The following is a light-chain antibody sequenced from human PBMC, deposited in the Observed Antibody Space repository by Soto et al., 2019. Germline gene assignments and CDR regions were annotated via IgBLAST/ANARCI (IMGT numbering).Light chain of an antibody. CDR3: AAWDDSLNGLV. J-gene: IGLJ3*02. V-gene: IGLV1-44*01. CDR2: RDN. CDR1: SSNIGSNT. Sequence: SVLTQPPSASGTPGQRVTITCSGGSSNIGSNTVNWYRQLPGTAPKVLIQRDNQRPSGVPDRVSGSKSGTSASLAISGLQSEDEADYHCAAWDDSLNGLVFGGGTKLTVL.